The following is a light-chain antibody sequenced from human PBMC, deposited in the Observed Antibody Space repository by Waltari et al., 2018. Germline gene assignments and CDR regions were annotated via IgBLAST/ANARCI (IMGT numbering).Light chain of an antibody. Sequence: QSLLPRPPPASGTPGQRVTISCSGDFGGNAVSWYQQLPGAAPQRPVHSNNKLAPGVPDRCSSSKSGTSASLAISGLQSADEGDYYCSVWDDSLNGQVQFGGGTKLTV. J-gene: IGLJ2*01. V-gene: IGLV1-44*01. CDR3: SVWDDSLNGQVQ. CDR1: FGGNA. CDR2: SNN.